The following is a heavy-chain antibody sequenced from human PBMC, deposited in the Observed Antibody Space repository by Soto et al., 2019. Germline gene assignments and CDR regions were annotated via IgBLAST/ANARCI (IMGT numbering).Heavy chain of an antibody. CDR3: ARARNYDAFDI. J-gene: IGHJ3*02. D-gene: IGHD4-4*01. CDR1: GYTFTGYY. CDR2: INPNSGGT. Sequence: ASVKVSCKASGYTFTGYYMHWVRQAHGQGLEWMGWINPNSGGTNYAQKFQGWVTMTRDTSISTAYMELSRLRSDDTAVYYCARARNYDAFDIWGQGTMVTVSS. V-gene: IGHV1-2*04.